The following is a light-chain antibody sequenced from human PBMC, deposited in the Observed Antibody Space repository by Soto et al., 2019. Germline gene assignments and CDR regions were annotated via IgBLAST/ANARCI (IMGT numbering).Light chain of an antibody. CDR2: GAS. V-gene: IGKV3-20*01. CDR1: QSVTSNY. J-gene: IGKJ2*03. Sequence: LTQAPLTLNLSPGERATLSYWSSQSVTSNYLAWYQQKPGQAPGLLIYGASSRATGIPDRFSGSGSGTDFTLTISRLEPEDFAVYYCPEYGSSPASFAQLTKVDI. CDR3: PEYGSSPAS.